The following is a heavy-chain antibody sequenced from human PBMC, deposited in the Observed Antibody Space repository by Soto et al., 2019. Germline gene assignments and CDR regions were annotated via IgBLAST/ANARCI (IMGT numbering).Heavy chain of an antibody. Sequence: GGSLGLSCAASGFSFSDYYMNWIRQAPGKGLEWLSYISSRSNYTDYADSVKGRFTTSRDNAKNSLYLQMDSLRAEDTAVYYCARVLSGTRSFDYWGQGTLVTVSS. CDR3: ARVLSGTRSFDY. D-gene: IGHD5-12*01. CDR2: ISSRSNYT. CDR1: GFSFSDYY. V-gene: IGHV3-11*05. J-gene: IGHJ4*02.